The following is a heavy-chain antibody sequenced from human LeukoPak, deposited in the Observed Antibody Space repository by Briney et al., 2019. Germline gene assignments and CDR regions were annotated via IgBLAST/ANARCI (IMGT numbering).Heavy chain of an antibody. CDR1: GGSFSSYA. D-gene: IGHD3-9*01. J-gene: IGHJ3*02. CDR2: IIPIFGTA. V-gene: IGHV1-69*01. CDR3: ARDDDSLSAFDI. Sequence: SVKVSCKASGGSFSSYAINWVRQAPGQGLEWMGGIIPIFGTANYAQKFQGRVTITADESTSTAYMELSSLRSEDTAVYYCARDDDSLSAFDIWGQGTMVTVSS.